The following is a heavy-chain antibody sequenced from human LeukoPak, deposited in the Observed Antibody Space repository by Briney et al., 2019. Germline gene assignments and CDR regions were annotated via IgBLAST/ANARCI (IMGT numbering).Heavy chain of an antibody. V-gene: IGHV3-30*04. Sequence: PGGSLRLSCAASEFTFSTYAMHWVRQAPGKGPEWVAVISYDGSNKYYADSVKGRFTISRDNSKNTLYLQMNSLRAEDTAVYYCAKDVRAYSYGGTVDYWGQGTLVTVSS. CDR2: ISYDGSNK. D-gene: IGHD5-18*01. J-gene: IGHJ4*02. CDR3: AKDVRAYSYGGTVDY. CDR1: EFTFSTYA.